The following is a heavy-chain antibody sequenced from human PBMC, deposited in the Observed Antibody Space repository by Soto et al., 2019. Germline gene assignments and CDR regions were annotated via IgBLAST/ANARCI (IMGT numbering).Heavy chain of an antibody. CDR2: INHSGST. D-gene: IGHD2-8*02. V-gene: IGHV4-34*01. J-gene: IGHJ4*02. CDR1: GGSFSGYY. CDR3: ARDKITGLFDY. Sequence: QVQLQQWGAGLLKPSETLSLTCAVYGGSFSGYYWTWIRQPPGTGLEWIGEINHSGSTNYNPSLTSRVTLSVDTSQNQFSLKLTSVTAADPAVYYCARDKITGLFDYWGQGTLVTVSS.